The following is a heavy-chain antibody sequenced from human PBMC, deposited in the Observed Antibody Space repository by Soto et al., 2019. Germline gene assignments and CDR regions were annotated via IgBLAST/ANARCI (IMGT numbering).Heavy chain of an antibody. Sequence: QVQLVQSGAEVKKPGASVKVSCKASGYTFTSYDINWVRQATGQGLEWMGWMNPNSGNTGYAQKFQGRVTMTRNTSISTAYMELSSLRSEDTAVYYCARGGLIRFLEWLPRTHYYYYYMDVWGKGTTVTVSS. D-gene: IGHD3-3*01. J-gene: IGHJ6*03. CDR1: GYTFTSYD. CDR3: ARGGLIRFLEWLPRTHYYYYYMDV. CDR2: MNPNSGNT. V-gene: IGHV1-8*01.